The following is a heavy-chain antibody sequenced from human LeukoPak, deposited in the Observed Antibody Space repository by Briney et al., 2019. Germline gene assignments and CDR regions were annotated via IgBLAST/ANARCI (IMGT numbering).Heavy chain of an antibody. CDR2: TYYRSRWGN. CDR1: GDSVSNNIAT. D-gene: IGHD1-26*01. CDR3: ALSGSYFWYFDL. V-gene: IGHV6-1*01. Sequence: SQTLSLTCAISGDSVSNNIATWNWVRQSPSRGLEWLGRTYYRSRWGNDYAISVKSRITINPDTSRNQFSLQLNSVTPEDTAVYYCALSGSYFWYFDLWGRGTLVTVSS. J-gene: IGHJ2*01.